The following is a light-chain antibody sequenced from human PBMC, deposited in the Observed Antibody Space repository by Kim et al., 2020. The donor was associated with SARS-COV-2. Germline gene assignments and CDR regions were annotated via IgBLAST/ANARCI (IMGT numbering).Light chain of an antibody. Sequence: GDRVTIACRASQDISNRLAWYQQKPGKAPELLIYAASTLKPGVPSRFSGSGSGTEFTLTISSLQPEDFATYSCQQLNTFPRTFGQGTKV. CDR1: QDISNR. V-gene: IGKV1-9*01. CDR3: QQLNTFPRT. J-gene: IGKJ1*01. CDR2: AAS.